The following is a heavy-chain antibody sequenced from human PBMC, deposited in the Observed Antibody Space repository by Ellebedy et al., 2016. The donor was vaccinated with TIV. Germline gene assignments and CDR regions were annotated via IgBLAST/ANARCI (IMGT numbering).Heavy chain of an antibody. CDR1: GFIFSSYS. J-gene: IGHJ4*02. Sequence: GESLKISCVGSGFIFSSYSMNWVRQAPGKGLEWVSYISTSSSTIYYADSVKGRFTVSRDNAKNSLYLQMDSLRDEDTALYYCARDGRIAAAGTVYWGQGTLVTVSS. D-gene: IGHD6-13*01. CDR3: ARDGRIAAAGTVY. V-gene: IGHV3-48*02. CDR2: ISTSSSTI.